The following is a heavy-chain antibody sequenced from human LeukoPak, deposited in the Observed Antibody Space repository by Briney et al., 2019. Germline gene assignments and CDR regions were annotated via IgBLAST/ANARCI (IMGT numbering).Heavy chain of an antibody. V-gene: IGHV1-24*01. Sequence: GASVKVSCKASGYTFTGYYMHWVRQAPGQGLEWMGGFDPEDGETIYAQKFQGRVTMTEDTSTDTAYMELSSLRSEDTAVYYCATDLRYYGSGSYSRGMDVWGQGTTVTVSS. CDR2: FDPEDGET. D-gene: IGHD3-10*01. J-gene: IGHJ6*02. CDR3: ATDLRYYGSGSYSRGMDV. CDR1: GYTFTGYY.